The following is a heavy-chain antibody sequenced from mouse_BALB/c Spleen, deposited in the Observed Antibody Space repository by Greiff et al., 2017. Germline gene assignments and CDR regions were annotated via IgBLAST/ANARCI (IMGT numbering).Heavy chain of an antibody. CDR2: INPYNGDT. V-gene: IGHV1-37*01. D-gene: IGHD1-1*01. Sequence: VQLKQSGPELVKPGASVKISCKASGYSFTGYFMNWVKQSHGKSLEWIGRINPYNGDTFYNQKFKGKATLTVDKSSSTAHMELLSLTSEDSAVYYCGRSGYYYGSSYCYAMDYWGQGTSVTVSS. CDR3: GRSGYYYGSSYCYAMDY. J-gene: IGHJ4*01. CDR1: GYSFTGYF.